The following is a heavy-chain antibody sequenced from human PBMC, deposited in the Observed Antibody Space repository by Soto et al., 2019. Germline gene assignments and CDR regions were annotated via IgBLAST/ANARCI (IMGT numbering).Heavy chain of an antibody. CDR3: ARAEGTTDDAFDI. CDR2: INHSGST. Sequence: PSETLSLTCAVYGGSFIGYYWSWIRQPPGKGLEWIGEINHSGSTNYNPSLKSRVTISVDTSKNQFSLKLSSVTAADTAVYYCARAEGTTDDAFDIWGQGTMVTVSS. V-gene: IGHV4-34*01. J-gene: IGHJ3*02. D-gene: IGHD1-7*01. CDR1: GGSFIGYY.